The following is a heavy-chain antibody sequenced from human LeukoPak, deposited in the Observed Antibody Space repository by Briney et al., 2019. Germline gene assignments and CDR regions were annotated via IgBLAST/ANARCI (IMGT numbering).Heavy chain of an antibody. D-gene: IGHD3-3*01. Sequence: QPGGSLRLSCAASGFTFSSYAMHWVRQAPGKGLEYVSAISSNGGSTYYANSVKGRFTISRDNSKNTLYLHMGSLRAEDVAVYYCARGDVYDFCSGNYHFDYWGQGTLVTVSS. CDR2: ISSNGGST. J-gene: IGHJ4*02. CDR3: ARGDVYDFCSGNYHFDY. CDR1: GFTFSSYA. V-gene: IGHV3-64*01.